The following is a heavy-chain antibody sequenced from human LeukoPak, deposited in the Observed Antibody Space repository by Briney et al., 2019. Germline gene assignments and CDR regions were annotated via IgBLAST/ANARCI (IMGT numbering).Heavy chain of an antibody. CDR1: GGSISSGDYY. D-gene: IGHD3-22*01. V-gene: IGHV4-30-4*01. CDR3: ARRYYYDSSGYQYYFDY. Sequence: SETLSLTCTVSGGSISSGDYYWSWIRQPPGKGLEWIGYIHYSGSTYYNPSLKSRVTISVDTSKNQFSLKLSSVTAADTAVYYCARRYYYDSSGYQYYFDYWGQGTLVTVSS. J-gene: IGHJ4*02. CDR2: IHYSGST.